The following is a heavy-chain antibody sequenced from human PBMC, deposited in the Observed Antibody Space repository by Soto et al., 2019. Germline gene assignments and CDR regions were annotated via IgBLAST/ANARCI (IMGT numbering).Heavy chain of an antibody. CDR1: GFTFSSHW. J-gene: IGHJ4*02. D-gene: IGHD2-8*01. CDR3: ARGNLYCTNGVCHTMAVFEN. Sequence: GGSLRLSCAASGFTFSSHWMSWVRQAPGKGLEWVANIKEDGSVTYYVDSVKGRLTISRDNAKDSLFLQMNSLRAEDTAVYYCARGNLYCTNGVCHTMAVFENWGQGTLVTVSS. V-gene: IGHV3-7*01. CDR2: IKEDGSVT.